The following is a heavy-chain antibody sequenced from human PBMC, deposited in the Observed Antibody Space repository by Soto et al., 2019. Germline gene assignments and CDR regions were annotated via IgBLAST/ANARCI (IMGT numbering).Heavy chain of an antibody. D-gene: IGHD4-17*01. CDR3: ARVRWGPTVIFDY. Sequence: SETLSLTCTVSGGSINNYYWSWIRQPPGKGLEWTGYIYDSGSTHYNPSLESRVTISEDTSKNQFSLKLSSVTAADTAVYYCARVRWGPTVIFDYWGQGTLVTVSS. J-gene: IGHJ4*02. V-gene: IGHV4-59*12. CDR2: IYDSGST. CDR1: GGSINNYY.